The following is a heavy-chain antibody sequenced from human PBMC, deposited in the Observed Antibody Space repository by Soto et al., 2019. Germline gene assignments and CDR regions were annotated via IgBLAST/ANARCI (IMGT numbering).Heavy chain of an antibody. J-gene: IGHJ3*01. V-gene: IGHV3-74*01. CDR1: GFSFSNNW. CDR3: ARSDYFASGTDACDV. D-gene: IGHD3-10*01. CDR2: INSDGSTT. Sequence: PGGSLRLSCAASGFSFSNNWMHWVRQAPGKGLVWVSRINSDGSTTNYADSVKGRFAISRDNAKNTLYLQMNSLRAEDTAVYYCARSDYFASGTDACDVWGQGTLVTVSS.